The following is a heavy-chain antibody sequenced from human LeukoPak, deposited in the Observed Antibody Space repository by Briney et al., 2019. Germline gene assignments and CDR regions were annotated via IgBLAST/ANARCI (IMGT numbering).Heavy chain of an antibody. V-gene: IGHV4-39*07. CDR1: GGSISSGDYY. CDR3: ARGRSAAGHYGMDV. J-gene: IGHJ6*02. CDR2: INHSGST. Sequence: SETLSLTCTVSGGSISSGDYYWSWIRQPPGKGLEWIGEINHSGSTNYNPSLKSRVTISVDTSKNQFSLKLSSVTAADTAVYYCARGRSAAGHYGMDVWGQGTTVTVSS. D-gene: IGHD6-13*01.